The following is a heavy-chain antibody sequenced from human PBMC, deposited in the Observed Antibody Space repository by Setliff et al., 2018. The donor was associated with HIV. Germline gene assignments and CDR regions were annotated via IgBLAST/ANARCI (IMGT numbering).Heavy chain of an antibody. CDR2: IYHSGST. CDR3: ARYSTLTTNFDY. V-gene: IGHV4-38-2*02. J-gene: IGHJ4*02. CDR1: GCSISSGYY. Sequence: SETLSLTCTVSGCSISSGYYWGWIRQHPGKGLEWIGSIYHSGSTYYNPDPSLTGRVTISLDTSKNQFSLTLAFVTAADTAVYYCARYSTLTTNFDYWGQGTLVTVSS. D-gene: IGHD4-17*01.